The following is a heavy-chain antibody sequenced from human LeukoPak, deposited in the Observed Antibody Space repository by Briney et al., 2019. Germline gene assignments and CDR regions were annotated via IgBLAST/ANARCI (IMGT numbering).Heavy chain of an antibody. CDR1: GGSISSYD. CDR3: ARHSRDFYGSGSYFLNSMDV. Sequence: KTSETLSLTCTVSGGSISSYDWSWIRDPPGKGLEWVRNIYESAITRQRPSLKSRVTISVDRAQNQFSLMLNSVTAADTAVYYCARHSRDFYGSGSYFLNSMDVWGQRGTVTV. CDR2: IYESAIT. D-gene: IGHD3-10*01. J-gene: IGHJ6*02. V-gene: IGHV4-59*08.